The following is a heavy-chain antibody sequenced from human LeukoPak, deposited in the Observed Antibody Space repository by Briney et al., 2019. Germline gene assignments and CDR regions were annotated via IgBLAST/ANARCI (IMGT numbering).Heavy chain of an antibody. J-gene: IGHJ4*02. CDR1: GYTFTDYY. Sequence: ASVKVSCKASGYTFTDYYMHWVRQAPGQGLEWMGWINPNSGGTNYAQKLQGRVTMTRDTSISIVYMELSRLTSDGTAVYYCARDGGFDYWGQGTLVTVSS. D-gene: IGHD3-10*01. CDR3: ARDGGFDY. V-gene: IGHV1-2*02. CDR2: INPNSGGT.